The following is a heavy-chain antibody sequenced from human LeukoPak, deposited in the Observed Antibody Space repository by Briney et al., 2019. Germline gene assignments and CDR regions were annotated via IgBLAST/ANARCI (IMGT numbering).Heavy chain of an antibody. CDR3: VLDLFSSFAFDI. V-gene: IGHV3-74*01. D-gene: IGHD3/OR15-3a*01. Sequence: GGSLRLSCAASGFTFSRYWMRWVRQAPGKGLLWVSRINSDGSSTYYADSVKGRFTTSRDNAKNALHLQMNSLTAEDTAVYYCVLDLFSSFAFDIWGRGTMLSVSS. CDR1: GFTFSRYW. CDR2: INSDGSST. J-gene: IGHJ3*02.